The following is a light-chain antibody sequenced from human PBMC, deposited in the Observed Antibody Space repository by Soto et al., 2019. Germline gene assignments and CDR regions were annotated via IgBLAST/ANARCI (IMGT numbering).Light chain of an antibody. V-gene: IGKV1-9*01. J-gene: IGKJ4*01. Sequence: IQLTQSPASLSSSLVDRVTITCRASQGISNYVAWYQQKPGKAPKLLIYAASTLQSGVPSRFSGSGSGTDFTLTISSLQPEDFATYYCQRLSHAFGGGTKVDIK. CDR2: AAS. CDR1: QGISNY. CDR3: QRLSHA.